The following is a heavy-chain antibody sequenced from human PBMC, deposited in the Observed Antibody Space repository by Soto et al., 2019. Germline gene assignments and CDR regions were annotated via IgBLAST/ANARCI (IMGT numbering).Heavy chain of an antibody. Sequence: SVRVSCKASGGSFSVYAFSWVRQAPGQGLEWMGGVIPVLGAANYAQKFQGRVTITADESTSTAYMELTSLRSDDTAVYYCARGGSVSTGVVDYWGQGTPVTVSS. V-gene: IGHV1-69*13. D-gene: IGHD2-8*01. CDR3: ARGGSVSTGVVDY. CDR2: VIPVLGAA. J-gene: IGHJ4*02. CDR1: GGSFSVYA.